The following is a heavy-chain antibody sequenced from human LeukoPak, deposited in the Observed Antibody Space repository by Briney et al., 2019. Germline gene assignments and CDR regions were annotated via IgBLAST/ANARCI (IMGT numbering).Heavy chain of an antibody. CDR1: GFTFSSYG. Sequence: TGGSLRLSCAASGFTFSSYGMHWVRQAPGKGLEWVAVIWYDGSNKYYADSVKGRFTISRDNSKNTLYQQMNSLRAEDTAVYYCARASRDIVVYYGMDVWGKGTTVTVSS. J-gene: IGHJ6*04. V-gene: IGHV3-33*01. D-gene: IGHD2-15*01. CDR2: IWYDGSNK. CDR3: ARASRDIVVYYGMDV.